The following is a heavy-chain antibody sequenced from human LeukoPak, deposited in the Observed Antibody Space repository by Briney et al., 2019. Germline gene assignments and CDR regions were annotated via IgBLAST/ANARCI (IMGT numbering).Heavy chain of an antibody. D-gene: IGHD6-13*01. CDR1: GGSISSYY. CDR2: IYYSGST. Sequence: SETLSLTCTVSGGSISSYYWSWIRQPPGKGLEWIGYIYYSGSTNYNPSLKSRVTISVDTSKNQFSLKLSSVTAADTAVYYCARARREGIAAANFPFDPWGQGTLVTVSS. J-gene: IGHJ5*02. CDR3: ARARREGIAAANFPFDP. V-gene: IGHV4-59*01.